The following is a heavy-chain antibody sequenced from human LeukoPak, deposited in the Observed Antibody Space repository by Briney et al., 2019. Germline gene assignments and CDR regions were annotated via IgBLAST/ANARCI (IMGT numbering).Heavy chain of an antibody. Sequence: SQTLSLTCTVSGGSISSGGYYWSWIRQHPGTGLEWIGYIYCSGSTYYNPSLKSRVTISVDTSKNQFSLKLSSVTAADTAVYYCARVYDFWSGYYSFDYWGQGTLVTVSS. CDR1: GGSISSGGYY. J-gene: IGHJ4*02. V-gene: IGHV4-31*03. CDR3: ARVYDFWSGYYSFDY. CDR2: IYCSGST. D-gene: IGHD3-3*01.